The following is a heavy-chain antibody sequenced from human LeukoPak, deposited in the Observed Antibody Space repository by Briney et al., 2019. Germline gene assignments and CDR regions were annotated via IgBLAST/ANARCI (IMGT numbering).Heavy chain of an antibody. CDR2: INHSGST. Sequence: SETLSLTCAVYGGSFSGNYWSWIRQPPGKGLEWIGEINHSGSTNYNPSLKSRVTISVDTSKNQFSLKLSSATAADTAVYYCARGQSPFVSSSSYFDYWGQGTLVTVSS. CDR1: GGSFSGNY. CDR3: ARGQSPFVSSSSYFDY. D-gene: IGHD6-6*01. J-gene: IGHJ4*02. V-gene: IGHV4-34*01.